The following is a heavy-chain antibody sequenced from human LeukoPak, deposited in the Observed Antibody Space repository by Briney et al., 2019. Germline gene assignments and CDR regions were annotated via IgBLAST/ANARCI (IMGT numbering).Heavy chain of an antibody. V-gene: IGHV3-30-3*01. Sequence: PGGSLRLSCAASGFTFSSYAMHWVRQAPGKGLEWVAVISYDGSNKYYADSVKGRFTISRDNSKNTLYLQMNSLRAEDTAVYYCARVSWNNEGDYFDYWGQGTLVTVSS. D-gene: IGHD1/OR15-1a*01. CDR1: GFTFSSYA. CDR2: ISYDGSNK. J-gene: IGHJ4*02. CDR3: ARVSWNNEGDYFDY.